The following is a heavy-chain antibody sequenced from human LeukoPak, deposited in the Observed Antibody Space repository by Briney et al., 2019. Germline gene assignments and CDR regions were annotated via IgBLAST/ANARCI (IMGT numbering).Heavy chain of an antibody. J-gene: IGHJ1*01. V-gene: IGHV4-4*02. CDR3: VQNIPGSIEH. CDR2: IYSSGTT. CDR1: GGSISSSDW. Sequence: SGTLSLTCAVSGGSISSSDWWSWVRQPPGKGLECIGNIYSSGTTYYNPSLKSRVTISIDTSKSQFSLRLSSVTAADTAVYYCVQNIPGSIEHWGQGTLVTVSS. D-gene: IGHD1-20*01.